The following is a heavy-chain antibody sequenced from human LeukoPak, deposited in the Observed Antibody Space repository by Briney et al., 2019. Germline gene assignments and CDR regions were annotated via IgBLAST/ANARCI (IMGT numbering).Heavy chain of an antibody. J-gene: IGHJ4*02. D-gene: IGHD3-3*01. Sequence: GGSLRLSCAASGFTFSDAWMSWVRQAPGKGLEWVGRIKSKPDGGTTDYAAPVKGRFTISRDDSKNMLYLQMNSLKTEDTAVYYCTSLRFLNYFDYWGQGTLVNVSS. V-gene: IGHV3-15*01. CDR2: IKSKPDGGTT. CDR1: GFTFSDAW. CDR3: TSLRFLNYFDY.